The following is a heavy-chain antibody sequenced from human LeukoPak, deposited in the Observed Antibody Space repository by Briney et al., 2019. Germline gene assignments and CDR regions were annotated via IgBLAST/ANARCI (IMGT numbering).Heavy chain of an antibody. CDR3: AKEQTYYYGSGSHNWFDP. J-gene: IGHJ5*02. Sequence: GGSLRLSCAASGFRFSSYAMSWVRQAPGKGLEWVSAISGSGGSTYYADSVKGRFTISRDNSKNTLYLQMNSLRAEDTAVYYCAKEQTYYYGSGSHNWFDPWGQGTLVTVSS. D-gene: IGHD3-10*01. CDR1: GFRFSSYA. CDR2: ISGSGGST. V-gene: IGHV3-23*01.